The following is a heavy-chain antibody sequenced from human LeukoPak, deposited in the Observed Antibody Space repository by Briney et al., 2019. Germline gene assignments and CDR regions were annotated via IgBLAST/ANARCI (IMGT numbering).Heavy chain of an antibody. D-gene: IGHD4-17*01. Sequence: ASVKVSFKASGYTFPDYSMHWVRQAPGRGLEWLGWINPDSGGTNYAQKFQGRVTMTTDTSISTAYLDLIRLRSDDTAVYYCARGGAGDYGVFSAFDIWGQGTMVTVSS. CDR2: INPDSGGT. CDR1: GYTFPDYS. V-gene: IGHV1-2*02. J-gene: IGHJ3*02. CDR3: ARGGAGDYGVFSAFDI.